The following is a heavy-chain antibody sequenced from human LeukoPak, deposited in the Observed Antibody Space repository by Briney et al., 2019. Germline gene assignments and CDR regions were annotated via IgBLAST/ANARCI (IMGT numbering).Heavy chain of an antibody. CDR2: INHSGST. D-gene: IGHD2-15*01. V-gene: IGHV4-34*01. J-gene: IGHJ4*02. CDR1: GGSLSGYY. Sequence: PSETLSLTCAVYGGSLSGYYWSWIRQPPGKGLEWIGEINHSGSTNYNPSLKSRVTISVDTPKNQFSLKLSSVTAADTAVYYCASPSVYCSGGSCYSPYDYWGQGTLVTVSS. CDR3: ASPSVYCSGGSCYSPYDY.